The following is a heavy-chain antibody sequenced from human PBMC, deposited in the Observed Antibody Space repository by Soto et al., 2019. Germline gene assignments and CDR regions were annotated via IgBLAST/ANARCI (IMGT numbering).Heavy chain of an antibody. J-gene: IGHJ5*02. CDR3: ARHPERIAQIGWFDP. Sequence: EVQLVECGGGLVQPGVSLRHSCAASGFTFCSYSMNWVRQAPGKGLEWVSYISSSSSTIYYADSVKGRFTISRDNAKNSLYLQMNSLRAEDTAVYYCARHPERIAQIGWFDPWGQGTLVTVSS. CDR2: ISSSSSTI. CDR1: GFTFCSYS. D-gene: IGHD6-13*01. V-gene: IGHV3-48*01.